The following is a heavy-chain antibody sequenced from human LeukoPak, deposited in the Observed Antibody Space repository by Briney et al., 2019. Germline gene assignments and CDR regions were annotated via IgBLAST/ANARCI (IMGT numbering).Heavy chain of an antibody. Sequence: PGGSLRLSCAASGFTLSSYDMHWVRQTTGKGLEWVSAIGTAGGTYYPGSVTGRFTISRENAKNSLYLQMNNLRVGDTAVYFCARGWERGFDYWGQGTLVTVSS. CDR1: GFTLSSYD. J-gene: IGHJ4*02. CDR3: ARGWERGFDY. V-gene: IGHV3-13*01. D-gene: IGHD1-26*01. CDR2: IGTAGGT.